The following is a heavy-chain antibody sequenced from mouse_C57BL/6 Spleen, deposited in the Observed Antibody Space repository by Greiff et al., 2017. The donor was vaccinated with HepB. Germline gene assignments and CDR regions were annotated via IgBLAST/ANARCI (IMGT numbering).Heavy chain of an antibody. V-gene: IGHV1-61*01. D-gene: IGHD2-5*01. CDR3: ARRRSNYVAMDY. CDR2: IYPSDSET. CDR1: GYTFTSYW. J-gene: IGHJ4*01. Sequence: VQLQQPGAELVRPGSSVKLSCKASGYTFTSYWMDWVKQRPGQGLEWIGNIYPSDSETHYNQKFKDKATLTVDKSSSTAYMQLSSLTSEDSAVYYCARRRSNYVAMDYWGQGTSVTVSS.